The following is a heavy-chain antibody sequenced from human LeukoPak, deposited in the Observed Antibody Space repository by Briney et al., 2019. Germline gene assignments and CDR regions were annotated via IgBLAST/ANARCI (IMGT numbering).Heavy chain of an antibody. D-gene: IGHD6-13*01. CDR3: AKEGSSWNVDY. CDR2: MSGTGGRT. J-gene: IGHJ4*02. Sequence: PGGSLRLSCAASGFXFDTYAITWVRQAPGKGLEWVSTMSGTGGRTFHGDSVRGRFTISRDRSKNTLYLQMNSLRPEDTAIYYCAKEGSSWNVDYWGQGTLVTVSS. V-gene: IGHV3-23*01. CDR1: GFXFDTYA.